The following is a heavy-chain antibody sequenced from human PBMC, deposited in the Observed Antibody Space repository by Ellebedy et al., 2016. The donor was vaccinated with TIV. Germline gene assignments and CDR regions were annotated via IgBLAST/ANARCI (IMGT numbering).Heavy chain of an antibody. CDR2: IDPSDSYI. CDR3: ARLPSGRSGSSTDY. V-gene: IGHV5-10-1*01. CDR1: GYSFISHW. J-gene: IGHJ4*02. Sequence: GESLKISCKGSGYSFISHWISWVRQMPGKGLEWMGRIDPSDSYINYNPSFQGHVIISADKSISTAYLQWSSLKASDTAMYYCARLPSGRSGSSTDYWGQGTLVTVSS. D-gene: IGHD1-26*01.